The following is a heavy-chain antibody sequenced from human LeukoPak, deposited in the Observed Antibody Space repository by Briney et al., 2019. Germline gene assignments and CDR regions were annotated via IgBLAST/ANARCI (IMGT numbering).Heavy chain of an antibody. CDR2: ISSSGSTI. Sequence: GGSLRLSCAASGFTFSSYEMNWVRQAPGKGLEWVSHISSSGSTIYYADSVKGRFTISRDNAKNSLYLQMNSLRAEDTAVYYCATFHEYYDILTGYPVDYWGQGTLVTVSS. D-gene: IGHD3-9*01. CDR3: ATFHEYYDILTGYPVDY. CDR1: GFTFSSYE. J-gene: IGHJ4*02. V-gene: IGHV3-48*03.